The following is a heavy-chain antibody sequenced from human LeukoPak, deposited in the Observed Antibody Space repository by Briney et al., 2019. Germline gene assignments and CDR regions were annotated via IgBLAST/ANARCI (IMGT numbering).Heavy chain of an antibody. D-gene: IGHD3-22*01. CDR2: ISSNGGST. V-gene: IGHV3-64D*06. CDR3: VKGGGYYPDYHFDY. CDR1: GFTFSSYG. J-gene: IGHJ4*02. Sequence: GGSLRLSCSASGFTFSSYGMHWVRQAPGKGLEYVSAISSNGGSTYYADSVKGRFTISRDNSKNTLYLQMSSLRAEDTAVYSCVKGGGYYPDYHFDYWGQGTLVTVSS.